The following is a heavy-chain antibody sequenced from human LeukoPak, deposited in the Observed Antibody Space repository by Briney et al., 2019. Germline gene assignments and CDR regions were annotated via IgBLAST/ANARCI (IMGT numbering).Heavy chain of an antibody. J-gene: IGHJ4*02. CDR1: GYDFINYG. Sequence: ASVKVSCKASGYDFINYGISWVRQAPGQGLEWMGWRSIYNGNTDYKLQGRVTMTTDTSTSTAYMEVRSLRSDDTAVYYCARGGPFPSGSSSREYYLDYWGQGTVVTVSS. CDR2: RSIYNGNT. V-gene: IGHV1-18*01. D-gene: IGHD6-6*01. CDR3: ARGGPFPSGSSSREYYLDY.